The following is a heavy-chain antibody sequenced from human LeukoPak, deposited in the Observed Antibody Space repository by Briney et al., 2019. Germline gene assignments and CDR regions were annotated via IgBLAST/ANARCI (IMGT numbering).Heavy chain of an antibody. CDR3: ARDSNSYGSGATIDY. CDR2: IWYDGSNK. J-gene: IGHJ4*02. Sequence: GGSLRLSCAASGFTFRNHGMHWVRQAPGKGLEWLTDIWYDGSNKYYTDSVKGRFTISRDNSKNTLYLQMSSLRAEDTAVYYCARDSNSYGSGATIDYWGQGTLVTVSS. CDR1: GFTFRNHG. V-gene: IGHV3-33*01. D-gene: IGHD3-10*01.